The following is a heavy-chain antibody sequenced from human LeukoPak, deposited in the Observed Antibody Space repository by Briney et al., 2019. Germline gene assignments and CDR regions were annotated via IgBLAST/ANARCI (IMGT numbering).Heavy chain of an antibody. CDR2: ISTYNGNT. Sequence: GASVKVSCKASGYTFSSYGDSWVRQAPGQGLEWMGWISTYNGNTNYAQKFQGRVTMTTDTSTSTAYMELRSLRSDDTAIYYCARDLTIVAVGTFGYWGQGTLVTVSS. CDR1: GYTFSSYG. D-gene: IGHD6-13*01. J-gene: IGHJ4*02. V-gene: IGHV1-18*01. CDR3: ARDLTIVAVGTFGY.